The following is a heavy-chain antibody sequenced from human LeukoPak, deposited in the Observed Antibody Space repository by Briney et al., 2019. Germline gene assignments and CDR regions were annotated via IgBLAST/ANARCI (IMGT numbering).Heavy chain of an antibody. D-gene: IGHD1-7*01. J-gene: IGHJ4*02. CDR2: ISGSGGST. CDR1: GFTFSSYA. CDR3: AKDREGTIADYFDY. V-gene: IGHV3-23*01. Sequence: PGGSLRLSCAASGFTFSSYAMSWVRQAPGKGLEWVSSISGSGGSTYYADSVKGRFTISRDNSKNTLYLQMNSLRGEDTAVYYCAKDREGTIADYFDYWGQGTQVTVSS.